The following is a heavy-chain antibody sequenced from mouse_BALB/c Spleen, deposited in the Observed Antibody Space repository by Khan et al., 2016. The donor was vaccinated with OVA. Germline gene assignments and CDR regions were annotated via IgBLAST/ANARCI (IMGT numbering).Heavy chain of an antibody. V-gene: IGHV2-3*01. CDR2: IWGAGST. CDR3: AKGGTYFGGYFDV. D-gene: IGHD2-10*01. Sequence: QVQLKQSGPGLVAPSQSLSITCTVSGFSFTNYGVSWVRQPPGKGLEWLGIIWGAGSTNYHSALITRLSISKDDSKSKVFLKLNSLQTDDTATYYCAKGGTYFGGYFDVWGAGTTVTVSS. J-gene: IGHJ1*01. CDR1: GFSFTNYG.